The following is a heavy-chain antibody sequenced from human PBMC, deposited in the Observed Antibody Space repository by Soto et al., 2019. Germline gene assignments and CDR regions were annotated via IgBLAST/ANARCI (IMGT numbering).Heavy chain of an antibody. D-gene: IGHD1-26*01. Sequence: QVQLVQSGAEVKKPGASVKVSCKASGYTFTSYDINWVRQATGQGLEGMGWMNPNSGNTGYAQKFQGRVTMTRNTSISTAYMERSSLRSEDTAVYYCARRDPYSGSYFYWGQGTLVTVSS. CDR3: ARRDPYSGSYFY. CDR1: GYTFTSYD. J-gene: IGHJ4*02. CDR2: MNPNSGNT. V-gene: IGHV1-8*01.